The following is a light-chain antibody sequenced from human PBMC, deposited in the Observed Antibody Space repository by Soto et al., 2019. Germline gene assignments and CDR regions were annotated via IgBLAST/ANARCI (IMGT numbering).Light chain of an antibody. V-gene: IGKV3-20*01. CDR1: QSLTSGD. J-gene: IGKJ5*01. CDR2: GAS. CDR3: QQYETSPAT. Sequence: EIVLTQSPDTLSLPPGESTTLSCRASQSLTSGDLAWYQQKFGQAPRLLIYGASTRAPGIPDRFSGSGSGPDFTLTVSRLDPEDFAVYYCQQYETSPATFGQGTRLEIK.